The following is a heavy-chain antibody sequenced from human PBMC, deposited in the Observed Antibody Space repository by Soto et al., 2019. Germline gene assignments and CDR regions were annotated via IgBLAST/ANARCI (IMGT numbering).Heavy chain of an antibody. V-gene: IGHV1-18*01. Sequence: ASVKVSCKASGYTFTSYGISWVRQAPGQGLEWMGWISAYNGNTNYAQKLQGRVTMTTDTSTSTAYMELRSLRSDDTAVYYCARDGVKGFWVTKPPHFDYWGQGTLVTVSS. CDR3: ARDGVKGFWVTKPPHFDY. CDR1: GYTFTSYG. J-gene: IGHJ4*02. CDR2: ISAYNGNT. D-gene: IGHD4-17*01.